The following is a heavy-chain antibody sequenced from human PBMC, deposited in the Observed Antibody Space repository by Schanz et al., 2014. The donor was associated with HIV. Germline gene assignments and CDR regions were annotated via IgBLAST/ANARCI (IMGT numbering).Heavy chain of an antibody. Sequence: QVQLVQSGAEVKKPGASVKVSCQASGYTFSTHDINWVRQATGQGLEWMGWMNPDSGNTGYAQKFQGRVTMTRNTSKSTAYMELTSLRSEDSAIYYCARGPYGGMDVWGQGTTVTVSS. CDR3: ARGPYGGMDV. CDR1: GYTFSTHD. J-gene: IGHJ6*02. V-gene: IGHV1-8*01. D-gene: IGHD4-17*01. CDR2: MNPDSGNT.